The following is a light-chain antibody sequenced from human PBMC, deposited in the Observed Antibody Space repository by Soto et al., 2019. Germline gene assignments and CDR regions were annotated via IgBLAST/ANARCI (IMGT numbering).Light chain of an antibody. CDR3: RQARQSLT. CDR2: FGS. V-gene: IGKV2-28*01. CDR1: QILLYNNTYNY. Sequence: EIVMTQSPLTVPVTPGEPASISCRASQILLYNNTYNYLDWYVQKPGQSPQLLIYFGSNRAPGVPDRFSGSGSGTDFTLKINRVEAEDVGTYYCRQARQSLTFGQGTRLEIK. J-gene: IGKJ5*01.